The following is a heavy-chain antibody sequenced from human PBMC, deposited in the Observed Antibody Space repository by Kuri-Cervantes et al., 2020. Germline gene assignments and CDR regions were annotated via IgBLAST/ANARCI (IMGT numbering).Heavy chain of an antibody. D-gene: IGHD6-13*01. CDR2: ISYDGSNK. V-gene: IGHV3-30-3*01. CDR1: GFTFSSYA. J-gene: IGHJ4*02. Sequence: GGSLRLSCAASGFTFSSYAMHWVRQAPGKGLEWVAVISYDGSNKYYADSVKGRFTISRDNAKNSLYPQMNSLRAEDTAVYYCARGSSSWYGFDYWGQGTLVTVSS. CDR3: ARGSSSWYGFDY.